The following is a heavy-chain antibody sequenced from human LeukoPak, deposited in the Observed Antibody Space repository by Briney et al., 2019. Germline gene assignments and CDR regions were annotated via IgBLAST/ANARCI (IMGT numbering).Heavy chain of an antibody. Sequence: GALRLSCSASGFTFRSYSMDWVRQAPGKGPGWVSFISSSSTIYYADSVKGRFTISRDNAKNSLYLQMNSLRAEDTAVYYCARAVYYDFWSGYYNGGDYWGQGTLVTVSS. CDR1: GFTFRSYS. V-gene: IGHV3-48*01. J-gene: IGHJ4*02. D-gene: IGHD3-3*01. CDR2: ISSSSTI. CDR3: ARAVYYDFWSGYYNGGDY.